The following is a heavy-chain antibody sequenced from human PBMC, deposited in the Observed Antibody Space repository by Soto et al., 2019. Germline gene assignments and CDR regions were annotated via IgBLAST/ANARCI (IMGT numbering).Heavy chain of an antibody. Sequence: GGSLRLSCAASGFTFSSYAMSWVRQAPGKGLEWVSAIIGSGGSTYYSDSVKGRFTISRDNSKNTLYLKMNSLRAEDTAVYYCAKDKGLWFGKTNWFDPWGQGTLVTVSS. CDR2: IIGSGGST. CDR1: GFTFSSYA. V-gene: IGHV3-23*01. CDR3: AKDKGLWFGKTNWFDP. J-gene: IGHJ5*02. D-gene: IGHD3-10*01.